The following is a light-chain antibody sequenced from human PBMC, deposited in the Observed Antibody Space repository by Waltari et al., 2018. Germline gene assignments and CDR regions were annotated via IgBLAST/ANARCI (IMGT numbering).Light chain of an antibody. V-gene: IGKV3-15*01. CDR1: QSVSSN. CDR2: GTS. CDR3: QQYDSWRT. J-gene: IGKJ1*01. Sequence: EIVMTQSPVTLSVSPGERATLSCRASQSVSSNLAWFQKKPGQAPRLLIYGTSTRAAGIPARFSGSGSGTDFTLTISSLQSEDFAVYYCQQYDSWRTFGQGTKVEIK.